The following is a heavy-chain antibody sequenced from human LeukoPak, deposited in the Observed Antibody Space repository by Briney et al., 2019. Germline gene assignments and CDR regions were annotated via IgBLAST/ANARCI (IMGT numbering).Heavy chain of an antibody. D-gene: IGHD3-16*01. CDR2: IYYSVST. CDR1: GGSISRYY. V-gene: IGHV4-59*08. J-gene: IGHJ3*02. CDR3: ARHLQWGPGAFDI. Sequence: SETLSLTCTVPGGSISRYYWSWIRQPPGKGLEWMGYIYYSVSTNYNPSLKSRVTISVDTSKNQFSLKLSSVTTADTAMYYCARHLQWGPGAFDIWGQGTMVTVSS.